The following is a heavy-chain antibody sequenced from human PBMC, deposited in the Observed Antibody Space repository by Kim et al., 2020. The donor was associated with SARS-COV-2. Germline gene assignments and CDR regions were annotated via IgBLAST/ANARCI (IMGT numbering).Heavy chain of an antibody. V-gene: IGHV4-34*01. CDR2: INHSGST. Sequence: SETLSLTCAVYGGSFSGYYWSWIRQPPGKGLEWIGEINHSGSTNYNPSLKSRVTISVDTSKNQFSLKLSSVTAADTAVYYCARARTYYDSSGPFDYWGQG. CDR1: GGSFSGYY. D-gene: IGHD3-22*01. CDR3: ARARTYYDSSGPFDY. J-gene: IGHJ4*02.